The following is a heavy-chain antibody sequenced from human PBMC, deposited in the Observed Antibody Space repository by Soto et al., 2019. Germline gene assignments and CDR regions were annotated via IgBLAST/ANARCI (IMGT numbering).Heavy chain of an antibody. Sequence: PSETLSLTCTVSGGSISSGGYYWSWIRQHPGKGLEWIGYIYYSGSTYYNPSLKSRVTISVDTSKNQFSLKLSSVTAADTAVYYCARVLRSWNPPLPYFDYWGQGTLVTVSS. CDR3: ARVLRSWNPPLPYFDY. CDR1: GGSISSGGYY. D-gene: IGHD1-1*01. V-gene: IGHV4-31*03. CDR2: IYYSGST. J-gene: IGHJ4*02.